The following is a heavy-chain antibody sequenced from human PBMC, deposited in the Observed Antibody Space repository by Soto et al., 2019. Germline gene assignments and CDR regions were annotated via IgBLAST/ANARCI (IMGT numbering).Heavy chain of an antibody. J-gene: IGHJ4*02. V-gene: IGHV4-30-2*01. Sequence: QLQLQESGSGLVKPSQTLSLTCAVSGGSISSGGYSWSWIRQPPGKGLEWIGYIYHSGSTYYNPSLRSRVTMSVARSKNQLSLRLSSVPAADTAVYCCARVPAYWGQGTLVTVSS. CDR1: GGSISSGGYS. CDR2: IYHSGST. CDR3: ARVPAY.